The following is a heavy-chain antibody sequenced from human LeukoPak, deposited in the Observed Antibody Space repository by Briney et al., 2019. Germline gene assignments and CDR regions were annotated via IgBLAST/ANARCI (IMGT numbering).Heavy chain of an antibody. J-gene: IGHJ6*03. CDR1: GFTFSSYE. CDR2: ISSSGSTI. V-gene: IGHV3-48*03. D-gene: IGHD3-10*01. Sequence: GGSLRLSCAASGFTFSSYEMNWVRQAPGKGLEWVSYISSSGSTIYYADSVKGRFTVSRDNAKNSLYLQMNSLRAEDTAVYYCARVEAHGSGSYWLYYYYYYMDVWGKGTTVTVSS. CDR3: ARVEAHGSGSYWLYYYYYYMDV.